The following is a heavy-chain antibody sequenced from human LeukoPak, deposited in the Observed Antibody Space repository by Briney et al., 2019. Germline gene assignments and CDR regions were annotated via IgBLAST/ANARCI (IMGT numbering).Heavy chain of an antibody. Sequence: SETLSLTCAVYGGSFSGYYWSWIRQPPGKGLEWIGEINHSGSTNYNPSLKSRVTISVDTSKNQFSLKLSSVTAADTAAYYCARAGMVRGVIRHNWFDPWGQGTLVTVSS. J-gene: IGHJ5*02. V-gene: IGHV4-34*01. CDR1: GGSFSGYY. CDR3: ARAGMVRGVIRHNWFDP. CDR2: INHSGST. D-gene: IGHD3-10*01.